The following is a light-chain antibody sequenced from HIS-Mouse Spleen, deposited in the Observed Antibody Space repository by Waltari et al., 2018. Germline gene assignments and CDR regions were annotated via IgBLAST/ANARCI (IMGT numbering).Light chain of an antibody. J-gene: IGLJ1*01. CDR2: QVS. CDR1: KLGDKY. V-gene: IGLV3-1*01. Sequence: SYELTQPPSVSVSPGQTASITCSGDKLGDKYACWYQQKPGQPPVLVIYQVSKRPSGIPERFSGSNAGNTATLTIGGTQAMDEADYYCQAWDSITYVFGTGTKVTVL. CDR3: QAWDSITYV.